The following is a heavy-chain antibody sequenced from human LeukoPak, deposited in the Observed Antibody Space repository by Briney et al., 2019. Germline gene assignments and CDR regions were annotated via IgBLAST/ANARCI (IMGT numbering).Heavy chain of an antibody. J-gene: IGHJ4*02. CDR2: LYTGGET. CDR1: GFTFSSYE. D-gene: IGHD5-18*01. CDR3: ARGFAPAYNFGVFDG. V-gene: IGHV3-53*01. Sequence: GGSLRLSCAASGFTFSSYEMNWVRQAPGKGLEWVSLLYTGGETNYADSVKGRFTIPRDNSKNTVSLQMNSLRAEDTAVYYCARGFAPAYNFGVFDGWGQGTLVTVSS.